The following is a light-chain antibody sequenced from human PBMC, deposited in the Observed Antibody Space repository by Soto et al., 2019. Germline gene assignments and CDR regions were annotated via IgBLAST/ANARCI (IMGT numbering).Light chain of an antibody. Sequence: QAVLTQPRSVSGSPGQSVTISCTGTNTDLDGYNYVSWYQHHPGKALQLMIYDVSKRPSGVPDRFSGSKSGNTASLTISGLQAEDEADYYCCSYSDIYSGVFGGGTKLTVL. V-gene: IGLV2-11*01. CDR2: DVS. CDR3: CSYSDIYSGV. CDR1: NTDLDGYNY. J-gene: IGLJ3*02.